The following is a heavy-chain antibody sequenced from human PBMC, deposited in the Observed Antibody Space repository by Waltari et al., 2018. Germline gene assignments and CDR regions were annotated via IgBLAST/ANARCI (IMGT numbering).Heavy chain of an antibody. CDR3: TRSGPVIDYHYYYMDV. CDR2: IRNKANNYAT. D-gene: IGHD2-21*01. Sequence: EVYLVESGGGLAQPGGSLRLSCTASGFTFSDSTMHWVRQAPGKGLEWIGRIRNKANNYATAYDVPMKGRFIISRDDSNSTTFLQMNSLKIEDTAIYYCTRSGPVIDYHYYYMDVWGKGTTVTVSS. CDR1: GFTFSDST. V-gene: IGHV3-73*02. J-gene: IGHJ6*03.